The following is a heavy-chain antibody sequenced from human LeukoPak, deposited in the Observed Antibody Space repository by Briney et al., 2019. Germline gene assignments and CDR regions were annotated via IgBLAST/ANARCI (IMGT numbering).Heavy chain of an antibody. V-gene: IGHV4-61*01. Sequence: SETLSLTCTVSGASVSSASYWSWIRQPPGKGVVRIAHIYNGVNTNYNPSLKSRVTISVDTSKNQFSLRLNSVTATDTAVYYCARSRAFSSGAFDPWGQGSLVTVSS. CDR3: ARSRAFSSGAFDP. D-gene: IGHD3-22*01. CDR2: IYNGVNT. J-gene: IGHJ5*02. CDR1: GASVSSASY.